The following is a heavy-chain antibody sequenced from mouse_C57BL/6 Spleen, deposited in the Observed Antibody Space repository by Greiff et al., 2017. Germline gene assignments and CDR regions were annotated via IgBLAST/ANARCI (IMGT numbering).Heavy chain of an antibody. Sequence: EVKLMESGGGLVKPGGSLKLSCAASGFTFSDYGMHWVRQAPEKGLEWVAYISSGSSTIYYADTVKGRFTISRDNAKNTLFLQMTSLRSEDTAMYYCARRERDYDDYAMDYWGQGTSVTVSS. D-gene: IGHD2-4*01. CDR1: GFTFSDYG. V-gene: IGHV5-17*01. CDR3: ARRERDYDDYAMDY. CDR2: ISSGSSTI. J-gene: IGHJ4*01.